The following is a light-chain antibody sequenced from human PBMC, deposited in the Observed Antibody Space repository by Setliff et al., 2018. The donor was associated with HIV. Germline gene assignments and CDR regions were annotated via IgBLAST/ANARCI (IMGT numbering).Light chain of an antibody. Sequence: PASVSGSPGQSITISCTGTNSDVGGYHYVSWYQQHPGKAPKLMIYEVSNRPSGVSNRVSGSKSGNTASLTISGLQAEDEADYYCSSYTTTTIVVVGGGTKATVL. CDR1: NSDVGGYHY. J-gene: IGLJ2*01. CDR2: EVS. CDR3: SSYTTTTIVV. V-gene: IGLV2-14*01.